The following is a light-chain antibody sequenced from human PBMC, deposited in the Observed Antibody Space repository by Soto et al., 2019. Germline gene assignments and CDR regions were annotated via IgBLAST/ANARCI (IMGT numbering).Light chain of an antibody. CDR2: DVT. CDR3: TSYTSTSTYV. J-gene: IGLJ1*01. Sequence: QSVLTQPASVSGPPGQSITISCTGTSSDVGAYNYVSWYQHHPGKASRLVICDVTNRPSGISDRFSGSKSGNTASLPISGLLAEEEADYYCTSYTSTSTYVFGTGTKVTVL. CDR1: SSDVGAYNY. V-gene: IGLV2-14*01.